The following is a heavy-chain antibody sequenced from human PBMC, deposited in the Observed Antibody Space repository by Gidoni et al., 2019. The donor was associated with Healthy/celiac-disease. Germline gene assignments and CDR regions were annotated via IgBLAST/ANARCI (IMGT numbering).Heavy chain of an antibody. CDR3: ARGAIGYDFWSGYYKTDFFDY. V-gene: IGHV1-18*01. CDR1: GYTFTSYG. Sequence: QVQLVQSGAEVKKPGASVKVSCKASGYTFTSYGISWVRQAPGQGLEGMGWISAYNGNTNYAQKLQGRVTMTTDTSTSTAYMELRSLRSDDTAVYYCARGAIGYDFWSGYYKTDFFDYWGQGTLVTVSS. J-gene: IGHJ4*02. D-gene: IGHD3-3*01. CDR2: ISAYNGNT.